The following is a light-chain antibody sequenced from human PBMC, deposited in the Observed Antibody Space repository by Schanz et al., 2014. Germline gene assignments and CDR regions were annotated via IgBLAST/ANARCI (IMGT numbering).Light chain of an antibody. Sequence: DIQMTQSPSSVSASIGDRVTITCRASQGIGTWLAWYQQKPGKAPKLLIYAADRLQSGVPSRFSGSGSGTHFTFTISSLQPEDVATYYCQQFDDVPPTFGQGTKVEL. CDR3: QQFDDVPPT. CDR1: QGIGTW. V-gene: IGKV1-12*01. J-gene: IGKJ1*01. CDR2: AAD.